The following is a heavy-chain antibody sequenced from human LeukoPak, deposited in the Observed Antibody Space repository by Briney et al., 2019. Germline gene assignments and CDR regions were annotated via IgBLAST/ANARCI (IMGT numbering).Heavy chain of an antibody. CDR3: AKTMVRGVIVGY. J-gene: IGHJ4*02. Sequence: GGSLRLSCSASGFTFSSYAMSWVRQAPGKGLEWVSAISGSGGSTYYADSVKGRFTISRDNSKNTLYLQMNSLRAEDTAVYYCAKTMVRGVIVGYWGQGTLVTVSS. CDR1: GFTFSSYA. D-gene: IGHD3-10*01. V-gene: IGHV3-23*01. CDR2: ISGSGGST.